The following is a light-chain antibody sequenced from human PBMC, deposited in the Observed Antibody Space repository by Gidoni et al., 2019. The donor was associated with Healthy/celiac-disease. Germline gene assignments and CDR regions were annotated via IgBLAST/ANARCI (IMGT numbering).Light chain of an antibody. V-gene: IGKV3D-11*01. Sequence: IVLTQSPATLSLSPGERATLSYRASPGASSYLAWYQQKPGQAPRLLIYDASNRATGIPARFSGSGPGTDFTLTISSLEPEDFAVYFCQQRSNWHPGLTFGGGTKVEIK. CDR3: QQRSNWHPGLT. CDR2: DAS. CDR1: PGASSY. J-gene: IGKJ4*01.